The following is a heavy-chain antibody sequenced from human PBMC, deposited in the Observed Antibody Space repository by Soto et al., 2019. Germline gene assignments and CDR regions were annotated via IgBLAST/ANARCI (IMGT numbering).Heavy chain of an antibody. CDR1: GYTFTGYY. CDR2: INPNSGGT. J-gene: IGHJ4*02. CDR3: ARDAVSGGNSYFDK. Sequence: QVQLVQSGAEVKKPGASVKVSCKASGYTFTGYYMHWVRQAPGQGLGWMGWINPNSGGTDYAQKFQGRVTMTRDTSSSTAYIELSRLTSDDTAVYYCARDAVSGGNSYFDKWGQGTLVSVSS. D-gene: IGHD2-21*01. V-gene: IGHV1-2*02.